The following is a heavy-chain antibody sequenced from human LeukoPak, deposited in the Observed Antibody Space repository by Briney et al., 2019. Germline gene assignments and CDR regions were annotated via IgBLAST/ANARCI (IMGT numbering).Heavy chain of an antibody. CDR3: ARRAGAYSHPYDY. CDR1: GLTFSYYG. CDR2: ISYDGSNK. V-gene: IGHV3-30*03. Sequence: PGRSLRLSCAASGLTFSYYGMHWVRQAPGKGLEWVAVISYDGSNKYYADSVKGRFTISRDNSKNTLYLQMNSLRAEDTAVYYCARRAGAYSHPYDYWGQGTLVTVSS. D-gene: IGHD4/OR15-4a*01. J-gene: IGHJ4*02.